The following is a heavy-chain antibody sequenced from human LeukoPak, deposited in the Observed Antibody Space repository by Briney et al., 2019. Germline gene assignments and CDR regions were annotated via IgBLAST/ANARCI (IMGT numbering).Heavy chain of an antibody. D-gene: IGHD2-15*01. CDR1: GYTFTGYY. J-gene: IGHJ5*02. CDR2: INPNSGGT. V-gene: IGHV1-2*06. Sequence: ASVKVSCKASGYTFTGYYMHWVRQAPGQGLEWMGRINPNSGGTNYAQKFQGRVTMTRDTSISTAYMELSRLRSDDTAVYYCAREVVVVAENWFDPWGQRTLVTVSS. CDR3: AREVVVVAENWFDP.